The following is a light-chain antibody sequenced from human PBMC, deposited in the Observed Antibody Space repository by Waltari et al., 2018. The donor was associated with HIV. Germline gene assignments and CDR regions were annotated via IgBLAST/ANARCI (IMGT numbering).Light chain of an antibody. Sequence: QSALTQPRSVSGSPGQSVTISCTGNSSDVGGYNYVSWYQHHPNKGPKLLIYDVNKRPSGVPARSSGSKSGNTASLTISGLQAEDEADYYCCSHADTYFVLFGWRTKLTVL. V-gene: IGLV2-11*01. CDR3: CSHADTYFVL. J-gene: IGLJ2*01. CDR1: SSDVGGYNY. CDR2: DVN.